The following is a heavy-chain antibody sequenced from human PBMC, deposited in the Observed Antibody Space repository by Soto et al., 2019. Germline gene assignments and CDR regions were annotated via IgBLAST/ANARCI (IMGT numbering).Heavy chain of an antibody. J-gene: IGHJ3*02. V-gene: IGHV1-8*01. D-gene: IGHD2-2*01. CDR1: GYTFTSYD. CDR2: MNPNSGNT. Sequence: GASVKLSCKASGYTFTSYDINWVRQATGQGLEWMGWMNPNSGNTGYAQKFQGRVTMTRNTSISTAYMELSSLRSEDTAVYYCARATPYCSSTSCHDAFDIWGQGTMVTVSS. CDR3: ARATPYCSSTSCHDAFDI.